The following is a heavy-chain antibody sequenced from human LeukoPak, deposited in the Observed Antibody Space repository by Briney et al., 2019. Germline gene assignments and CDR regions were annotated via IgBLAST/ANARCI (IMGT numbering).Heavy chain of an antibody. CDR1: GFTFSSYD. D-gene: IGHD2-8*02. CDR2: IDTAGDT. Sequence: GGSLRLSCAASGFTFSSYDTHWVRQPTGKGLEWVSGIDTAGDTNYAGSVKGRFTISRENDKKSFYLQMNSLRAGDTAVYYCARGLPGGFDIWGQGTVVTVSS. V-gene: IGHV3-13*01. J-gene: IGHJ3*02. CDR3: ARGLPGGFDI.